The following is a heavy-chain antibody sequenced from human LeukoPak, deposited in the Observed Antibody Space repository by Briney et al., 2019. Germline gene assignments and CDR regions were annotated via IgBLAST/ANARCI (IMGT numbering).Heavy chain of an antibody. J-gene: IGHJ4*02. CDR3: ARASGVAAVDY. D-gene: IGHD6-19*01. CDR2: ISSSSSYI. Sequence: GGSLRLSCAASGFTFSSHSMNWVRQAPGKGLEWVSSISSSSSYIYYADSVKGRFTISRDNAKNSLYLQMNSLRAEDTAVYYCARASGVAAVDYWGQGTLVTVSS. V-gene: IGHV3-21*01. CDR1: GFTFSSHS.